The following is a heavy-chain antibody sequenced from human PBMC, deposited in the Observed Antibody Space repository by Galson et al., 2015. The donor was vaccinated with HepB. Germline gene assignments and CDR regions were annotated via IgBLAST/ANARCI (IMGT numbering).Heavy chain of an antibody. CDR2: IIPIFGTA. V-gene: IGHV1-69*01. D-gene: IGHD3-22*01. Sequence: ASGGTFSSYAISWVRQAPGQGLEWMGGIIPIFGTANYAQKFQGRVTTTADESTSTAYMELSSLRSEDTAVYYCARGSYYDSSGYYYYYWGQGTLVTVSS. CDR1: GGTFSSYA. J-gene: IGHJ4*02. CDR3: ARGSYYDSSGYYYYY.